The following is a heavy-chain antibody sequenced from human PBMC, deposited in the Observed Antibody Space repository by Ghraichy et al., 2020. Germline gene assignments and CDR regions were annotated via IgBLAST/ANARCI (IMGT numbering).Heavy chain of an antibody. J-gene: IGHJ4*02. Sequence: SETLSLTCTVSGGSVSSGSYYWSWIRQPPGKGLEWIGYIYYSGSTNYNPSLKSRVTISVDTSKNQFSLKLSSVTAADTAVYYCARSGVGSGYYSYFDYWGQGTLVTVSS. CDR3: ARSGVGSGYYSYFDY. CDR2: IYYSGST. D-gene: IGHD3-22*01. V-gene: IGHV4-61*01. CDR1: GGSVSSGSYY.